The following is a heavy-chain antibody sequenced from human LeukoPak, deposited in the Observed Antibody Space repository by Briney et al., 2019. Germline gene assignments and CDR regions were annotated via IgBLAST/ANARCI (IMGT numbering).Heavy chain of an antibody. J-gene: IGHJ4*02. V-gene: IGHV3-74*01. CDR3: AKYCGGDCFRNFDS. D-gene: IGHD2-21*02. CDR2: ILNDGGST. Sequence: GGSLRLSCAASGFTFNRYWMHWVRQAPGEGPVWVAHILNDGGSTSYADSVKGRFTISRDDAKNTLSLQMNSLRADDTAVYYCAKYCGGDCFRNFDSWGQGTLVTVSS. CDR1: GFTFNRYW.